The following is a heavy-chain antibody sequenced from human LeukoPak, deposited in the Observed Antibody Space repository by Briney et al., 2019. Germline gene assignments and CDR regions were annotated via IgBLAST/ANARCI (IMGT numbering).Heavy chain of an antibody. V-gene: IGHV4-39*01. D-gene: IGHD3-22*01. CDR1: GGSISSSSYY. CDR3: ARHRYYYDSSGYYSRFDY. J-gene: IGHJ4*02. Sequence: KPSETLSLTCTVSGGSISSSSYYWGWIRQPPGKGLEWIGSIYYSGSTYYNPSLKSRVTISVDTSKNQFSLKLSSVTAADTAVYYCARHRYYYDSSGYYSRFDYWGQGTLVTVSS. CDR2: IYYSGST.